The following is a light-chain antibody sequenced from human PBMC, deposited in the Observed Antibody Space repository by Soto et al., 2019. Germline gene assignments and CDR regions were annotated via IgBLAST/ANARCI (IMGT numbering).Light chain of an antibody. V-gene: IGLV2-14*01. Sequence: QSALTQPASVSGSPVQSITISCTGSSSDICAYNYFAWFQQYPGKSPKLIISEVSNRPSGVSNRFSGSKSGTAASLTISGLQTEDEAHYFCFSLXTDWNHVFGTGXKXT. CDR2: EVS. CDR1: SSDICAYNY. CDR3: FSLXTDWNHV. J-gene: IGLJ1*01.